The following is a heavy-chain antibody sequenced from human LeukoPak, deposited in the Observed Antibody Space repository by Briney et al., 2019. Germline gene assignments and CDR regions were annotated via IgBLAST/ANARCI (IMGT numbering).Heavy chain of an antibody. Sequence: GASVKVSCKVSGYTLTELSMHWVRQAPGKGLEWMGGFDPEDGETIYAQKFQGRVTMTEDTSTDTAYMELSSLRSGDTAVYYCASRQDYYDSSGYSFDYWGQGTLVTVSS. CDR3: ASRQDYYDSSGYSFDY. CDR1: GYTLTELS. D-gene: IGHD3-22*01. V-gene: IGHV1-24*01. J-gene: IGHJ4*02. CDR2: FDPEDGET.